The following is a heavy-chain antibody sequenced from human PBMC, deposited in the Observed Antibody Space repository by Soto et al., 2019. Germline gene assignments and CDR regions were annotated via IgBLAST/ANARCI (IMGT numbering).Heavy chain of an antibody. V-gene: IGHV1-69*01. CDR1: GGTFSSYA. CDR3: ARESSSPNYYYYGMDV. J-gene: IGHJ6*02. Sequence: QVHLVQSGAEVKKPGSSVKVSCRASGGTFSSYAVSWVRQAPGLGLEWMGVIIPLLNSPKYEQKFQGRVTISADASATTVYMELSSLRSEDTDVYYCARESSSPNYYYYGMDVWGQGTTVTVSS. D-gene: IGHD6-6*01. CDR2: IIPLLNSP.